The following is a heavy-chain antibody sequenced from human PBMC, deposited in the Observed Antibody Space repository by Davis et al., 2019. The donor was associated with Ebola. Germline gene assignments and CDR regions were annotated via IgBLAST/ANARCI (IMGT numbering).Heavy chain of an antibody. CDR3: AGIDGDTFDY. CDR1: GYTFGNYD. V-gene: IGHV1-18*04. CDR2: ISGYNGNA. Sequence: ASVKVSCKASGYTFGNYDINWVRQAPGQGLEWMGRISGYNGNANSAQRFQGRVTMTTDTSTSTAYMELRSLRSDDTAVYYCAGIDGDTFDYWGQGTLVTVSS. J-gene: IGHJ4*02. D-gene: IGHD4-17*01.